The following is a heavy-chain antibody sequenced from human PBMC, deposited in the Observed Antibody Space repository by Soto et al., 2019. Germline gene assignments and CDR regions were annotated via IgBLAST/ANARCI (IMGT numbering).Heavy chain of an antibody. J-gene: IGHJ6*01. CDR2: IWYDGSKI. CDR3: ARPLEQHQLGFGMDV. Sequence: WWSLRLSCSASVFTCSTYGMHWFRQAPGKGLEWVAVIWYDGSKIYYADSVKGRFTISRDNSKSTLYLQMNSLRAEDTAVYYCARPLEQHQLGFGMDVWGQGSPVTVSS. V-gene: IGHV3-33*01. D-gene: IGHD6-13*01. CDR1: VFTCSTYG.